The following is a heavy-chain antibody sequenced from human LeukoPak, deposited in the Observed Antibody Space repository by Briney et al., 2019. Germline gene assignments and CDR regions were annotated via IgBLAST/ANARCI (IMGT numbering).Heavy chain of an antibody. D-gene: IGHD3-10*01. J-gene: IGHJ5*02. CDR2: IRNKANGGTR. CDR1: GFTFSNYA. Sequence: SGGSLRLSCAASGFTFSNYAMSWVRQAPGKGLEWVGFIRNKANGGTREWSTSVKGRCTISRDDSKSITYLQMNSLRDEDTAVYYCARGPPQLLFYVRIPQNWFDPWGQGTLVTASS. V-gene: IGHV3-71*01. CDR3: ARGPPQLLFYVRIPQNWFDP.